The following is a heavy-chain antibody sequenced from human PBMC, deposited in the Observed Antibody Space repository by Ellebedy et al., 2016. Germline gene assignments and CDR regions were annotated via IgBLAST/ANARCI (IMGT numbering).Heavy chain of an antibody. V-gene: IGHV3-23*01. CDR2: ISGGGDIT. D-gene: IGHD4-17*01. J-gene: IGHJ4*02. Sequence: GESLKISCVASGFAFRNFFMTWVRQAPGGGLEWVSTISGGGDITVSADSVKGRFTISRDNSRNTLYLQMNSLRAEDTAVYYCYYGHYSGYWGQGTLVTVSS. CDR3: YYGHYSGY. CDR1: GFAFRNFF.